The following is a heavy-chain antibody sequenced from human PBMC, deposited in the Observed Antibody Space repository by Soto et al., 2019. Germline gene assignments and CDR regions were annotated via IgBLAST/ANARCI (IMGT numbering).Heavy chain of an antibody. CDR1: GGSISSGTYY. D-gene: IGHD2-2*01. Sequence: QLQLQESGPGLVKPSETLSLTCTVSGGSISSGTYYWGWIRQPPGKGLERIGSLHYSGTTYYNPSLKRRVTMSFDTSKNDFSLGLSSVTAADTAVYSCARQGYQLPHIATGWIDYWGQGSLVTVSS. V-gene: IGHV4-39*01. CDR2: LHYSGTT. J-gene: IGHJ4*02. CDR3: ARQGYQLPHIATGWIDY.